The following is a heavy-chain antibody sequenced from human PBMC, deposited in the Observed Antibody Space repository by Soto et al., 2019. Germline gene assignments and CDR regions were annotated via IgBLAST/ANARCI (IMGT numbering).Heavy chain of an antibody. CDR2: IWYDGSNK. D-gene: IGHD6-19*01. Sequence: PGGSLRLSCAASGFTFSSYGMHWVRQAPGKGLEWVAVIWYDGSNKYYADSVKGRFTISRDNSKNTLYLQMNSLRAEDTAVYYCARENRYSSGWYPFDYSGQGTLVTVSS. CDR1: GFTFSSYG. V-gene: IGHV3-33*01. CDR3: ARENRYSSGWYPFDY. J-gene: IGHJ4*02.